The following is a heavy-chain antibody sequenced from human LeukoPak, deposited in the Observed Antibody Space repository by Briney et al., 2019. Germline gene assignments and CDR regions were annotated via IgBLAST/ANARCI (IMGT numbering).Heavy chain of an antibody. V-gene: IGHV3-53*01. CDR3: ARDRLYISSSEDY. D-gene: IGHD6-6*01. J-gene: IGHJ4*02. Sequence: GGSLRLSCAASGFTVSSNYMSWVRQAPGKGLEWVSVIYSGGSTYYADSVKGRFTISRDSSKNTLYLQMNSLRVEDTAVYYCARDRLYISSSEDYWGQGILATVSS. CDR1: GFTVSSNY. CDR2: IYSGGST.